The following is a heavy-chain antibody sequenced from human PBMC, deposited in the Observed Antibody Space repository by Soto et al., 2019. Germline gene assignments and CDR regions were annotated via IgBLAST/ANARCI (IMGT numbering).Heavy chain of an antibody. V-gene: IGHV4-4*02. Sequence: QVQLQESGPGLVKPSGTLSLTCAVSGASISSTNWWSWVRQAPGEGLEWIGEIYHSGATNYNPSLKSRVIISMDTSKNQLSLRLDSVTAADTAVYFCARHIAVPTTLGFDYWGQGTLVTVSS. CDR2: IYHSGAT. J-gene: IGHJ4*02. D-gene: IGHD2-15*01. CDR1: GASISSTNW. CDR3: ARHIAVPTTLGFDY.